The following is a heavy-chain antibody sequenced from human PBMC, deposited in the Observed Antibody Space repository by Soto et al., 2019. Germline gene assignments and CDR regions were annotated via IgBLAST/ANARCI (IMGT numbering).Heavy chain of an antibody. CDR3: ARDSQYYDFWSGYYSRYYGMDV. Sequence: LRLSCAASGFTFSSYWMSWVRQAPGKGLEWVANIKQDGSEKYYVDSVKGRFTISRDNAKNSLYLQMNGLRAEDTAVYYCARDSQYYDFWSGYYSRYYGMDVWGQGTTVTVSS. CDR2: IKQDGSEK. J-gene: IGHJ6*02. V-gene: IGHV3-7*03. CDR1: GFTFSSYW. D-gene: IGHD3-3*01.